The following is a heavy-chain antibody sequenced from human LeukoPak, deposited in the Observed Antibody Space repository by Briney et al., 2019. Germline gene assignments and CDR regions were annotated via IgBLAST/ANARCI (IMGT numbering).Heavy chain of an antibody. CDR2: ISAYNGNT. J-gene: IGHJ4*02. CDR1: GFTFADYG. D-gene: IGHD2-2*02. CDR3: ARVCNSTGCYTGAFDY. V-gene: IGHV1-18*01. Sequence: ASVKVSCKASGFTFADYGISWVRQAPGQGLEWMGWISAYNGNTKYAQKLQGRVTMTTDTSTSTAYMELRSLRSDDTAVYYCARVCNSTGCYTGAFDYWGQGTLVTVSS.